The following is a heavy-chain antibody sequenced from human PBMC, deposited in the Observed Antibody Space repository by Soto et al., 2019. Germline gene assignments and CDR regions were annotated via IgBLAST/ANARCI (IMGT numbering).Heavy chain of an antibody. CDR1: GDSVSTNSYS. V-gene: IGHV4-39*01. CDR2: IYSSENT. CDR3: ARLNGYCISTNCQGYYGMDV. J-gene: IGHJ6*02. Sequence: QLQLQESGPGLVKPSETLSLTCTVSGDSVSTNSYSWGWIRQSPGKGLEWIGTIYSSENTYYNPSLLSRVPISVDTAKIECSLGLSSVSAADTAVYYGARLNGYCISTNCQGYYGMDVWGQGTTVTVSS. D-gene: IGHD2-2*03.